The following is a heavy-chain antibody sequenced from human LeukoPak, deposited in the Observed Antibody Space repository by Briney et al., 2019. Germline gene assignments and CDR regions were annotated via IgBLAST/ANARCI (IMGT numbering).Heavy chain of an antibody. J-gene: IGHJ6*02. V-gene: IGHV3-15*01. Sequence: GGSLRLSCTASGFTFSSAWMSWVRQGSGKGLEWVGRIKSKTAGGTTDYAAPVKGRFIISRDDSKNTLYLQMNSLKTEDTAVYYCTTGRNDFWSGYSKYYYYGMDVWGQGTTVTVSS. D-gene: IGHD3-3*01. CDR3: TTGRNDFWSGYSKYYYYGMDV. CDR1: GFTFSSAW. CDR2: IKSKTAGGTT.